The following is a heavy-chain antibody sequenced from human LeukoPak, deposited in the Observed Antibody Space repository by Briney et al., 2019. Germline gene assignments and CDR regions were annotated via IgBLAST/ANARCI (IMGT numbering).Heavy chain of an antibody. J-gene: IGHJ4*02. V-gene: IGHV3-66*01. CDR3: ARGRDYYDSSAVY. Sequence: GGSLRLSCAASGFSVSSNYMGWVRQAPGKGLEWVSIIYSGGSTYYADSVKGRFTISRDISKNTLFLQMNSLRAEDTAVYYCARGRDYYDSSAVYWGQGTLVTVSS. CDR2: IYSGGST. CDR1: GFSVSSNY. D-gene: IGHD3-22*01.